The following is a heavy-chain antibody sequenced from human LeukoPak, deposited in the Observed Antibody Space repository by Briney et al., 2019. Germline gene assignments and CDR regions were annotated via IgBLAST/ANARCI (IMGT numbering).Heavy chain of an antibody. CDR3: ARDHLGQEKSPYSSGWYY. Sequence: SETLSLTCTVSGGSISSYYWSWIRQPPGKGLEWIGYIYYSGSTNYNPSLKSRVTISVDTSKNQFSLKLSSVTAADTAVYYCARDHLGQEKSPYSSGWYYWGQGTLVTVSS. D-gene: IGHD6-19*01. CDR1: GGSISSYY. V-gene: IGHV4-59*01. J-gene: IGHJ4*02. CDR2: IYYSGST.